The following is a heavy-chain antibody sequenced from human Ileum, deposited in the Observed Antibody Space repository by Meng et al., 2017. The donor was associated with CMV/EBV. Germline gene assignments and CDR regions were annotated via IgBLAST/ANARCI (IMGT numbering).Heavy chain of an antibody. V-gene: IGHV3-48*04. Sequence: GESLKISCAASVFTFSSYSMNWVRQAPGKGLEWVSYISSSSSTIYYADSVKGRFTISRDNAKNSLYLQMNSLRAEDTAVYYCARDLDYDILTGYFGVDYWGQGTLVTVSS. CDR2: ISSSSSTI. J-gene: IGHJ4*02. CDR1: VFTFSSYS. D-gene: IGHD3-9*01. CDR3: ARDLDYDILTGYFGVDY.